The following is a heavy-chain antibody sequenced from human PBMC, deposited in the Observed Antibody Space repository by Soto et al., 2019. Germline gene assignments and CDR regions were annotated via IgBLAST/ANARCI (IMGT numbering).Heavy chain of an antibody. CDR3: ARGGYGSGSYYGVYFYYGMDV. CDR1: GGSISSYY. V-gene: IGHV4-59*01. CDR2: IYYSGST. Sequence: PSETLSLTCTVSGGSISSYYWSWIRQPPGRGLEWIGYIYYSGSTNYNPSLKSRVTISVDTSKNQFSLKLSSVTAADTAVYYCARGGYGSGSYYGVYFYYGMDVWGQGTTVTVSS. J-gene: IGHJ6*02. D-gene: IGHD3-10*01.